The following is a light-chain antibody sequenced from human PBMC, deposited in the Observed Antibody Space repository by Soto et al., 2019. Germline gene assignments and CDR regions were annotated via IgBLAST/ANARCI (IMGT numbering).Light chain of an antibody. J-gene: IGKJ1*01. CDR1: QSISSW. Sequence: DIQMTQSPSTLSASVGDRVTITCRASQSISSWLAWYQQKPGKAPKLLIYDASSLESGVPSRFSGSGSGTECTLTISSLQPDDFATYYCQQYNSYSWTLVQGTKVEIK. CDR3: QQYNSYSWT. V-gene: IGKV1-5*01. CDR2: DAS.